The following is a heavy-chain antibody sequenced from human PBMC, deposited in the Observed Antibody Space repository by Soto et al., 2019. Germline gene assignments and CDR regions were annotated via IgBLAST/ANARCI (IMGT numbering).Heavy chain of an antibody. D-gene: IGHD1-1*01. J-gene: IGHJ6*02. V-gene: IGHV1-69*01. CDR1: GGTFSSYA. CDR2: IIPICGTE. CDR3: VTLRVVNWNDVQVVDYYYYSMDV. Sequence: QVQLVQSGAEVKKPGSSVQLSCKASGGTFSSYAISWVRQAPGQGLEWMGGIIPICGTENYAQKIQVSITITADESTSTAYMELSSLGSEDTAVYALVTLRVVNWNDVQVVDYYYYSMDVWGQGTKVTVPS.